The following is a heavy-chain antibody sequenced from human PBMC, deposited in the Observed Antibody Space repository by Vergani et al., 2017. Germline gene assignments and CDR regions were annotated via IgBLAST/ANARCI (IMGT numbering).Heavy chain of an antibody. CDR3: AGDPTGRRGAVAGRSGYMDG. CDR2: INHSGST. Sequence: QVQLQQWGAGLLKPSETLSLTCAVYGGSFSGYYWSWIRQPPGKGLEWIGEINHSGSTNYNPSLKSRVTISVDTSKNQFYLKLSTVTAADTAVDYCAGDPTGRRGAVAGRSGYMDGWGKGTTVTVSS. J-gene: IGHJ6*03. D-gene: IGHD1-14*01. CDR1: GGSFSGYY. V-gene: IGHV4-34*01.